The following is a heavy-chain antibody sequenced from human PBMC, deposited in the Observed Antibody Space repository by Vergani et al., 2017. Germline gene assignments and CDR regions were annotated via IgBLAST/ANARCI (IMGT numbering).Heavy chain of an antibody. CDR2: IDWADDK. V-gene: IGHV2-70*15. J-gene: IGHJ6*04. CDR3: AQILESDASGRLQYCGMDV. CDR1: GFSLSTSGMC. Sequence: QVTLRESGPALVKPTQTLSLTCTFSGFSLSTSGMCVIWIRQPPGMALEWLARIDWADDKYYNPALTTSLTSSKVTSTNQVVLTMTNVDPADTATCYCAQILESDASGRLQYCGMDVWGEGTTVTVSS. D-gene: IGHD3-10*01.